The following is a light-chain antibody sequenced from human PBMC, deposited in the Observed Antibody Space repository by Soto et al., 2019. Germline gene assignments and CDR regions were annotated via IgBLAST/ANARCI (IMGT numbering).Light chain of an antibody. V-gene: IGLV1-44*01. CDR2: SDN. J-gene: IGLJ3*02. CDR3: SVWDDSLNGPV. CDR1: SSNIGSNA. Sequence: SVLTQPPSASGTPGQRVTISCSGSSSNIGSNAVNWDQQLPGTAPKLFIYSDNQRPSGVPDRVSGSKSATSASLAISGLQSDDEADYFCSVWDDSLNGPVFGGGTKLTVL.